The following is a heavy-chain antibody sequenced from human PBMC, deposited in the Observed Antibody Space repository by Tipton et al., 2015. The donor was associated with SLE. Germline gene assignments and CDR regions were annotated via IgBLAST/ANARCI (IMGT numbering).Heavy chain of an antibody. CDR1: GYSISSGYY. D-gene: IGHD2-2*01. CDR3: ARDRLDIVVVRDYYYGMDV. V-gene: IGHV3-11*04. J-gene: IGHJ6*02. Sequence: LSLTCTVSGYSISSGYYWGWIRQPPGKGLEWVSYITTSGITIYAESVKGRFTISRDNPKNSLYLQMNSLRAEDTAVYYCARDRLDIVVVRDYYYGMDVWGQGTTVTVSS. CDR2: ITTSGITI.